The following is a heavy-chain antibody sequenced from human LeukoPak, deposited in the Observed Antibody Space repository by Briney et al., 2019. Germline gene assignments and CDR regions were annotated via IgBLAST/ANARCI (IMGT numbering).Heavy chain of an antibody. CDR1: GFIFPNYV. Sequence: GGSLRLSCAASGFIFPNYVMSWVRQAPGKGLEWVSAISGSGGNTYYADSVKGRFTISRDNSKNTLYLQMNSLKAEDAAVYYCANEYSKGDIWGQGTMVTVSS. CDR2: ISGSGGNT. J-gene: IGHJ3*02. D-gene: IGHD4-11*01. V-gene: IGHV3-23*01. CDR3: ANEYSKGDI.